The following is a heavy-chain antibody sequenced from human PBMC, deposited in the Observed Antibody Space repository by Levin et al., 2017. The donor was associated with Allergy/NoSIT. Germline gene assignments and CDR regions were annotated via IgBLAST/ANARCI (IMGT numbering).Heavy chain of an antibody. V-gene: IGHV4-34*01. CDR3: ARRWAVGATSFDY. CDR1: GGSFSGYY. CDR2: INHSGST. Sequence: SETLSLTCAVYGGSFSGYYWSWIRQPPGKGLEWIGEINHSGSTNYNPSLKSRVTISVDTSKNQFSLKLSSVTAADTAVYYCARRWAVGATSFDYWGQGTLVTVSS. D-gene: IGHD1-26*01. J-gene: IGHJ4*02.